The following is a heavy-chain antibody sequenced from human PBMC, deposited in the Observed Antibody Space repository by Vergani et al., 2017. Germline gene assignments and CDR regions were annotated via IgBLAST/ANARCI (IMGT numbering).Heavy chain of an antibody. CDR1: GYTFTGYY. V-gene: IGHV1-2*04. CDR3: ARDYWLSGGWAPFDY. J-gene: IGHJ4*02. Sequence: QVQLVQSGAEVKKPGASVKVSCKASGYTFTGYYMHWVRQAPGQGLEWMGWINPNSGGTNYAQKFQGWVTMTRDMSISTAYMEMSRLRSDDTAVYYCARDYWLSGGWAPFDYWGQGTLVTVSS. CDR2: INPNSGGT. D-gene: IGHD2-8*02.